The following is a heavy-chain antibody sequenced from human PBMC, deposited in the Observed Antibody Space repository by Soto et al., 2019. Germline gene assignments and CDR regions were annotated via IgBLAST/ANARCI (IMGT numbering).Heavy chain of an antibody. CDR3: ASRSVGGYSYGYYYYYGMDV. D-gene: IGHD5-18*01. CDR1: GGSISSYY. CDR2: IFYSGST. Sequence: SETLSLTCTVSGGSISSYYWSWIRQPPGKGLEWIGYIFYSGSTNYNPSLKSRVTISVDTSKNQFSLKLSSVTAADTAVYYCASRSVGGYSYGYYYYYGMDVWGQGTTVTVSS. V-gene: IGHV4-59*01. J-gene: IGHJ6*02.